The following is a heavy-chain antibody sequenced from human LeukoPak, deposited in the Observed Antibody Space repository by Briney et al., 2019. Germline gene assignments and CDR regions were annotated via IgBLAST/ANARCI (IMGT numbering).Heavy chain of an antibody. V-gene: IGHV1-2*02. CDR2: INPNSGGT. Sequence: ASVKVSYKASGYTFIGYYIHWVRQAPGQGLEWMGCINPNSGGTNYARKFQGRVTITRDTSINTAYMELSGLRSDDTAVYYCARMHTIFGPNWGQGTLLTVSS. CDR1: GYTFIGYY. CDR3: ARMHTIFGPN. D-gene: IGHD3-3*01. J-gene: IGHJ4*02.